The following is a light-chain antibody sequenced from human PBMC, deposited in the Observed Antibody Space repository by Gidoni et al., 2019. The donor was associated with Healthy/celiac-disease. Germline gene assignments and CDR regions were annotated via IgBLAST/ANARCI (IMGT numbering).Light chain of an antibody. J-gene: IGKJ3*01. Sequence: IVFPPSPGTLSLSPGERATLPCSASQSVSDNYLAWYQQKPGQSPRLLVYGASNRATAIPDRFTGSGSGTDFTLTIDRLEPDDLAVYYCQQYADSATTFGPGTKVEIK. CDR3: QQYADSATT. V-gene: IGKV3-20*01. CDR1: QSVSDNY. CDR2: GAS.